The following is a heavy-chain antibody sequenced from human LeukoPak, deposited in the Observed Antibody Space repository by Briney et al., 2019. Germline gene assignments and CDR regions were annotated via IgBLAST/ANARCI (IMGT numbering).Heavy chain of an antibody. CDR3: ARGYGDYGYDAFDI. CDR1: GGPISSSSYY. J-gene: IGHJ3*02. CDR2: IYYSGST. Sequence: SETLSLTCTVSGGPISSSSYYWGWIRQPPGKGLEWIGSIYYSGSTYYNPSLKSRVTISVDTSKNQFSLKLSSVTAADTAVYYCARGYGDYGYDAFDIWGQGTMVTVSS. V-gene: IGHV4-39*07. D-gene: IGHD4-17*01.